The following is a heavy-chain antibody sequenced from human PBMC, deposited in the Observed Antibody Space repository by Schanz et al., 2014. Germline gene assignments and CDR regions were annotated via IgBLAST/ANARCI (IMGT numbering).Heavy chain of an antibody. Sequence: DVQLVESGGGLVKPGGSLRLSCAASGFTFSTYTMNWVRQAPGKGLEWVSSISSSGNRAYYADSVKGRFTISRDNSQNTLYLQMNSLRAEDTALYYCAKKSLGRGSDGNPLLDVWGQGTTVIVSS. CDR2: ISSSGNRA. CDR1: GFTFSTYT. D-gene: IGHD3-16*01. J-gene: IGHJ6*02. CDR3: AKKSLGRGSDGNPLLDV. V-gene: IGHV3-23*04.